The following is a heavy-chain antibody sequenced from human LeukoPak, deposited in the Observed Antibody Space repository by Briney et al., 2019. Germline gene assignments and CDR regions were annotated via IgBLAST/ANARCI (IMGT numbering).Heavy chain of an antibody. V-gene: IGHV3-30*04. CDR1: GFTFSSYA. CDR3: ARGEVDDSSGYYYVDKPFDY. D-gene: IGHD3-22*01. CDR2: ISYDGSDK. Sequence: GGSLRLSCAASGFTFSSYAMHWVRQAPGKGLEWVAVISYDGSDKYYADSVKGRFTISRDNSKHTLYLQMNSLRAEDTALYFCARGEVDDSSGYYYVDKPFDYRGQGTLVTVSS. J-gene: IGHJ4*02.